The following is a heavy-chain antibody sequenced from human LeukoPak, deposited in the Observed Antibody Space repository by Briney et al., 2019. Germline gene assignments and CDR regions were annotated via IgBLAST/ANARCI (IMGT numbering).Heavy chain of an antibody. J-gene: IGHJ6*03. CDR1: GFTFSSYW. V-gene: IGHV3-7*01. CDR3: AREHYFYCVDV. CDR2: VNQAGTQK. Sequence: GGSLRLSCAASGFTFSSYWMSWVRQAPGKGLEWVAIVNQAGTQKYYVDSVKGRFTISRDNAEISLYLQMNSLRAEDTAVYYCAREHYFYCVDVWGTGTTVTVSS.